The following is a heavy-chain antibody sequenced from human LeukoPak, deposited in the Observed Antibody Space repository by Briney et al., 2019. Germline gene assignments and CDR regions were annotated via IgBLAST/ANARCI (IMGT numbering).Heavy chain of an antibody. CDR1: GGTFSSYA. Sequence: SVKVSCKASGGTFSSYAISWVRQAPGQGLEWMGRIIPIFGTANYAQKFQGRVTITTDESTSTAYMELSSLRSEDTAVYYCATGVSSGFGYWGQGTLVTVSS. D-gene: IGHD3-22*01. V-gene: IGHV1-69*05. CDR2: IIPIFGTA. J-gene: IGHJ4*02. CDR3: ATGVSSGFGY.